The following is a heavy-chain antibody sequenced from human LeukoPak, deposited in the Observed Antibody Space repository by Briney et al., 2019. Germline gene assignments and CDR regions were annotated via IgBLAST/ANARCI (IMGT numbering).Heavy chain of an antibody. Sequence: PSETLSLTCALYGGSFSGYYWSWIRQPPGKGLEWIGEIVHSGNTKYNPSLKSRVTILVDTSKNQFSLNLTSVTAADRAVYYCARFGSSTWYKGAFDIWGQGTMVTVAS. V-gene: IGHV4-34*12. CDR2: IVHSGNT. CDR1: GGSFSGYY. CDR3: ARFGSSTWYKGAFDI. J-gene: IGHJ3*02. D-gene: IGHD6-13*01.